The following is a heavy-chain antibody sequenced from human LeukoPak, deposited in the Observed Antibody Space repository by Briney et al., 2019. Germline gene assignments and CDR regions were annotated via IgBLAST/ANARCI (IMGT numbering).Heavy chain of an antibody. CDR1: GFTFSSYS. Sequence: GGSLRLSCAASGFTFSSYSMNWVRQAPGKGLEWVSAISASGGSTYYADSVRGRFTISRDNSNNRLYLQMNSLRAEDTAVYYCAKVEDGYKRGNYFDYWGQGTLVTVSS. V-gene: IGHV3-23*01. D-gene: IGHD5-24*01. CDR2: ISASGGST. J-gene: IGHJ4*02. CDR3: AKVEDGYKRGNYFDY.